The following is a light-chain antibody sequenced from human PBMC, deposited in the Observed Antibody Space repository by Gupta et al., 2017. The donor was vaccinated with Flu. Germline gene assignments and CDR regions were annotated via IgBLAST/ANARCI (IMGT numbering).Light chain of an antibody. V-gene: IGLV2-11*03. Sequence: LGQSVTISCTGTSSDVGGHNYVSWYQQHPGKAHELLVYDVSKRPSGVSGRFSGSKSGNTASLTISGLQADDEADYYCYSYGGSYRVFGGGTKLTGL. J-gene: IGLJ2*01. CDR2: DVS. CDR1: SSDVGGHNY. CDR3: YSYGGSYRV.